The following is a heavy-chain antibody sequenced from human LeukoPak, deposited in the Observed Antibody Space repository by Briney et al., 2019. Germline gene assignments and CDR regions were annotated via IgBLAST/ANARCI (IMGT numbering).Heavy chain of an antibody. CDR2: IYTTGST. Sequence: SETLSLTCTVTGGSISSGTYYWSWIRQPAGKGLEWIGRIYTTGSTNYNPSLKSRVTISVDTSKNQFSLKLNSVTAADTAVYYCAREWGMVRGAYNNYMDVWGKGTTVTISS. D-gene: IGHD3-10*01. CDR3: AREWGMVRGAYNNYMDV. CDR1: GGSISSGTYY. J-gene: IGHJ6*03. V-gene: IGHV4-61*02.